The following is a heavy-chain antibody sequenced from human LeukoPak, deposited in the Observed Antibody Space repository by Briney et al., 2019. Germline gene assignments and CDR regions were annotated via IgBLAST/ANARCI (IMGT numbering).Heavy chain of an antibody. CDR3: ARDSSGYSDRPRWEY. CDR1: GGPISRYY. V-gene: IGHV4-4*07. CDR2: IYTSGST. D-gene: IGHD5-12*01. J-gene: IGHJ4*02. Sequence: SETLSLTCTVSGGPISRYYWSWIRQPAGKGLEWIGRIYTSGSTNYNPSLKSRVTMSVDTSKNQFSLKLSSVTAADTAVYYCARDSSGYSDRPRWEYWGQGTLVTVSS.